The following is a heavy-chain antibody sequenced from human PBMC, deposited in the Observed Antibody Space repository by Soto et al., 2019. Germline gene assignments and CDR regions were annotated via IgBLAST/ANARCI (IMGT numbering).Heavy chain of an antibody. CDR2: IRSFNGNT. Sequence: GASVKGSCKASGSTFSSYGISWVLQAPGQVLEWMGWIRSFNGNTIYGPLLQGRVTLTTDTSTSTVYMELRSLRSDDTGVYYCARDQSFDCNYSYGIGFWGQGTTVTVSS. D-gene: IGHD2-15*01. CDR3: ARDQSFDCNYSYGIGF. CDR1: GSTFSSYG. J-gene: IGHJ6*02. V-gene: IGHV1-18*01.